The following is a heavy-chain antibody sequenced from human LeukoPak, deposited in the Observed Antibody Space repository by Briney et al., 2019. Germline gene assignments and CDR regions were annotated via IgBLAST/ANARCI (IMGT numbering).Heavy chain of an antibody. J-gene: IGHJ4*02. V-gene: IGHV4-34*01. CDR2: INHSGST. CDR3: ARGRRGSGSYILDY. D-gene: IGHD3-10*01. CDR1: GGSFSGYY. Sequence: SETLSLTCAVYGGSFSGYYWSWIRQPPGKGLEWIGEINHSGSTNYNPSLKSRVTISVDTSKNQFSLKLSSVTAADTAVYYCARGRRGSGSYILDYWGQGTLVTVSS.